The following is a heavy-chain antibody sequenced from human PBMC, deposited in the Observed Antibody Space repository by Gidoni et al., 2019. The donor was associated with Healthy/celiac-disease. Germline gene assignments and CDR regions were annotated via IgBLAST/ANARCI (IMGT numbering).Heavy chain of an antibody. CDR2: IYYSGST. CDR1: GGSISSSSHY. Sequence: QLQLQESGPGLVKPSETLSLTCTVSGGSISSSSHYWGWIRQPPGKGLEWIGSIYYSGSTYYSPSLKSRFTISVDTSKNQFSLKLSSVTAADTAVYYCARHIGDILTGYFLNWFDPWGQGTLVTVSS. D-gene: IGHD3-9*01. J-gene: IGHJ5*02. CDR3: ARHIGDILTGYFLNWFDP. V-gene: IGHV4-39*01.